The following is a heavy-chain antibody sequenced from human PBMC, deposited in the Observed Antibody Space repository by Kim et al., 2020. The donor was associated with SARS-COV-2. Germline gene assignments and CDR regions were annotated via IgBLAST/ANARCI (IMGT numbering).Heavy chain of an antibody. CDR2: IRSKANSYAT. V-gene: IGHV3-73*01. Sequence: GGSLRLSCVASGFTFSGYAMHWVRQASGKGLEWVGRIRSKANSYATAYAAPVRGRFTISRDASKHTVYLQMNSLKTEATAVSYCAWVPGTNLAVWDSFD. CDR3: AWVPGTNLAVWDSFD. J-gene: IGHJ3*01. D-gene: IGHD1-7*01. CDR1: GFTFSGYA.